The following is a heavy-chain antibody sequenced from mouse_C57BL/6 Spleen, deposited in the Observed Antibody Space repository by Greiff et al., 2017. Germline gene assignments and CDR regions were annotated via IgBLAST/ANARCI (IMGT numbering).Heavy chain of an antibody. D-gene: IGHD2-1*01. Sequence: QVLLQQSGPELVKPGASVKISCKASGYAFSSSWMNWVKQRPGKGLEWIGRIYPGDGDTNYNGKFKGKATLTADKSSSTAYMHLSSLTSEDSAVYFCAGGRDYGNCWGQGALVTVSA. CDR2: IYPGDGDT. CDR3: AGGRDYGNC. J-gene: IGHJ3*01. V-gene: IGHV1-82*01. CDR1: GYAFSSSW.